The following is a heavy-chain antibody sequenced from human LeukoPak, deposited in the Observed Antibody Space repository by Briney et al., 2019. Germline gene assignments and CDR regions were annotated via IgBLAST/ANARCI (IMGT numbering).Heavy chain of an antibody. CDR1: GGSFSGYF. J-gene: IGHJ4*02. V-gene: IGHV4-34*01. D-gene: IGHD5-12*01. CDR3: ARGVATPSDY. Sequence: PSETLSLTCAVYGGSFSGYFWNWVRQPPGKGLEWIGEINHSRSTIYNPSLKSRVTISVDTSTNQFSLKLSSVTAADTAVYYCARGVATPSDYWGQGALVTVSS. CDR2: INHSRST.